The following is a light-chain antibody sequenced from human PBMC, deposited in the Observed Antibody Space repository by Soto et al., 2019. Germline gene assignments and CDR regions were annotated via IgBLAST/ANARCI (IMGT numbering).Light chain of an antibody. V-gene: IGKV1-39*01. J-gene: IGKJ4*01. CDR1: QIIRSY. Sequence: DIQLTQSPSSLSASVGDRVTITCRASQIIRSYLNWYQQKPGKAPKLLIYAASSLQTGVSSRFSGSGSGTDFTLTISNLQPEDFATYYCQQTSSTPTFGGGTKVDIK. CDR3: QQTSSTPT. CDR2: AAS.